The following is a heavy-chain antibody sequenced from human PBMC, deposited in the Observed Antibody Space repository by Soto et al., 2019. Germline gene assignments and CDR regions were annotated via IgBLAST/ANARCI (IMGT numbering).Heavy chain of an antibody. Sequence: SVKVSCKASGGTFSSYAISWVRQAPGQGLEWMGGIIPIFGTANYAQKFQGRVTITADKSTSTAYMELSSLRSEDTAVYYCVVAVAAYYYYGMDVWGQGTKVTVSS. CDR1: GGTFSSYA. D-gene: IGHD6-19*01. CDR3: VVAVAAYYYYGMDV. V-gene: IGHV1-69*06. J-gene: IGHJ6*02. CDR2: IIPIFGTA.